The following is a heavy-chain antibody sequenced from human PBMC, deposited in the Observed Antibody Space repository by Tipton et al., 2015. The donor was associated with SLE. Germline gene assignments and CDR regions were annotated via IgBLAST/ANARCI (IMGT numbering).Heavy chain of an antibody. J-gene: IGHJ5*02. CDR2: IYTSGST. CDR1: GGSISSGSYY. D-gene: IGHD3-3*01. V-gene: IGHV4-61*02. Sequence: TLSLTCTVSGGSISSGSYYWSWIRQPAGKGLEWIGRIYTSGSTNYNPSLKSRATISVDTSKNQFSLKLSAVTAADTAVYYCARDDFWSGREWFDPWGQGTLVTVSS. CDR3: ARDDFWSGREWFDP.